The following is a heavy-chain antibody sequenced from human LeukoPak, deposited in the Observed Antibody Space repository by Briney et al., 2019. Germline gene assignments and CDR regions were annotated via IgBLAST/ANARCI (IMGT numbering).Heavy chain of an antibody. CDR1: GFTFSSYA. CDR2: ISGSGGST. Sequence: PGGSLRLSCAASGFTFSSYAMSWVRQAPGKGLEWVSAISGSGGSTYYADSVKGRFAISRDNSKNTLYLQMNSLRAEDTAVYYCAKGMTIQLAKYYFDYWGQGTLVTVSS. D-gene: IGHD4/OR15-4a*01. J-gene: IGHJ4*02. CDR3: AKGMTIQLAKYYFDY. V-gene: IGHV3-23*01.